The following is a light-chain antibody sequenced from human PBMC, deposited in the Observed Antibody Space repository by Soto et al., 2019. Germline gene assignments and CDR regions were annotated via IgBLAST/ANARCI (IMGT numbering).Light chain of an antibody. Sequence: VLTQSPDTLSLSPGERATFSCRASQSVSGTFVAWYQQKPGQAPRLIIYDASTRATGIPDRFSGSGSGTEFTLVIGRLEPEDFAVYYCQQYGSSPRSFGQGTKVDI. CDR3: QQYGSSPRS. CDR2: DAS. J-gene: IGKJ1*01. CDR1: QSVSGTF. V-gene: IGKV3-20*01.